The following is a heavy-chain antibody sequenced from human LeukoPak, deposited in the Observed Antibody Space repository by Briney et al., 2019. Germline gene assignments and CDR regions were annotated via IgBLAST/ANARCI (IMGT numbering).Heavy chain of an antibody. CDR2: ISGSGTTI. CDR3: VRDPHALDY. Sequence: GGSLRLSCAASGFTFSSYSMNWVRQAPGKGLEWVSYISGSGTTIYYADSVKGRFTISRDNAKKSLFLQMNSLRADDTAIYYCVRDPHALDYWGQGTLVTVSS. D-gene: IGHD2-2*01. V-gene: IGHV3-48*04. CDR1: GFTFSSYS. J-gene: IGHJ4*02.